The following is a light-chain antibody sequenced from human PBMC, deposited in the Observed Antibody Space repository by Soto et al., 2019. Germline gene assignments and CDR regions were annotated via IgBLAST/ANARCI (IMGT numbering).Light chain of an antibody. CDR2: EGI. J-gene: IGLJ7*01. Sequence: QSALTQPASVSGSPGQSITISCTGTSSDVGSYNLVSWYQFHPGKAPKLIIYEGIKRPSGVSDRFSDSKSGNTASLTISGLQTEDDADYYCCSFAGSMTWVFGGGTQLTVL. CDR3: CSFAGSMTWV. V-gene: IGLV2-23*01. CDR1: SSDVGSYNL.